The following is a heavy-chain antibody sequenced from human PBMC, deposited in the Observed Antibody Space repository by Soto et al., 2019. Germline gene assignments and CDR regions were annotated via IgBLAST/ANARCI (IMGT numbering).Heavy chain of an antibody. Sequence: QVQLVESGGGVVQPGRSLRLSCAASGFTFSSYGMHWVRQAPGKGLEWVAVIWYDGSNKYYADTVKGRFTISRDNSKNTLYLQMNSLRAEDTAVYYCARGYCSSTSCLYGAFDILGQGTMVTVSS. CDR3: ARGYCSSTSCLYGAFDI. CDR1: GFTFSSYG. CDR2: IWYDGSNK. D-gene: IGHD2-2*01. J-gene: IGHJ3*02. V-gene: IGHV3-33*01.